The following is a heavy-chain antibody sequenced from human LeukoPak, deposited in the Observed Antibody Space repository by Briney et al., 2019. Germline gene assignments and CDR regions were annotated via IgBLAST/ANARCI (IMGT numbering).Heavy chain of an antibody. CDR1: GGTFSSYA. CDR3: ARDLDSSGWL. Sequence: GASVKVSCKASGGTFSSYAISWVRQAPGRGLEWMGRIIPILGIANYAQKFQGRVTITADKSTSTAYMELSSLRSEDTAVYYCARDLDSSGWLWGQGTLVTVSS. J-gene: IGHJ4*02. D-gene: IGHD6-19*01. CDR2: IIPILGIA. V-gene: IGHV1-69*04.